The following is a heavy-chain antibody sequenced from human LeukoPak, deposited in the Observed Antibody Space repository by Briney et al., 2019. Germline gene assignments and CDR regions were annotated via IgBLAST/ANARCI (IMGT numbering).Heavy chain of an antibody. CDR1: GYTLTELS. CDR3: ATRGNFGAILTGYSLHAFDI. D-gene: IGHD3-9*01. Sequence: GASVKVSCKVSGYTLTELSMHWVRQAPGKGLGWMGGFDPEDGETIYAQKFQGRVTMTEDTSTDTAYMELSSLRSEDTAVYYCATRGNFGAILTGYSLHAFDIWGQGTMVTVSS. J-gene: IGHJ3*02. V-gene: IGHV1-24*01. CDR2: FDPEDGET.